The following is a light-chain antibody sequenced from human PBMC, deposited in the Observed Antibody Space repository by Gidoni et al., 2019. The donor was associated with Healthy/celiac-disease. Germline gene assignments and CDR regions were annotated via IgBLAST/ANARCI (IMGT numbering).Light chain of an antibody. J-gene: IGKJ1*01. Sequence: DIQMTQSPSSLSASVGDRVTITCRASQSISSYLNWYQQKPGKAPKLLIYAASSLQSGVPSRFSGSGSGTDFTLTISRLQPEDFATYYCQQSYSTPRPFGQGTQVEIK. CDR1: QSISSY. CDR2: AAS. CDR3: QQSYSTPRP. V-gene: IGKV1-39*01.